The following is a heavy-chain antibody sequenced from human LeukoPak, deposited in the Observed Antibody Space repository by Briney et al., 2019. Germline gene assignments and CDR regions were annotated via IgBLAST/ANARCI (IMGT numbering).Heavy chain of an antibody. V-gene: IGHV4-38-2*02. CDR1: GYSISSGYY. D-gene: IGHD2-15*01. CDR3: ARHSIIGGTEYAFDI. CDR2: IYRSGSV. Sequence: PSETLSLTCTVSGYSISSGYYWGWIRQPPGKGLEWIGSIYRSGSVYFNPSLKSRVTISVDTSKNQFSLKLSSVTAADTAVYYCARHSIIGGTEYAFDIWGQGTMVTVSS. J-gene: IGHJ3*02.